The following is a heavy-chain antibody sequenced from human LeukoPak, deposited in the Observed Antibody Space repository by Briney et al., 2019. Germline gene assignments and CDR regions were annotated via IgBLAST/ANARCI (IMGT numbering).Heavy chain of an antibody. J-gene: IGHJ6*02. CDR2: INTDGSGT. CDR1: EFTLSSHW. V-gene: IGHV3-74*01. Sequence: GGSLRISCAVSEFTLSSHWTHWVLKTPGKGLVWVSRINTDGSGTAYADSVKGRFAISRDNAKNTLYLQMNSLRAEDTAVYYCARGRYYGMDVWGQGTTVTVSS. CDR3: ARGRYYGMDV.